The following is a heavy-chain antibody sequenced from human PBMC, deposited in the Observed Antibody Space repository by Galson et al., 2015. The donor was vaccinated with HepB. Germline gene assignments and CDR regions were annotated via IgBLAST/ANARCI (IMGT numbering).Heavy chain of an antibody. J-gene: IGHJ4*02. CDR2: INHSGST. CDR3: ARDYYENDY. D-gene: IGHD3-22*01. V-gene: IGHV4-34*01. Sequence: ETLSLTCAVYGGSFSGYYWSWIRQPPGKGLEWIGEINHSGSTNYNPSLKSRVTISVDTSKNQFSLKLSSVTAADTAVYYCARDYYENDYWGQGTLVTVSS. CDR1: GGSFSGYY.